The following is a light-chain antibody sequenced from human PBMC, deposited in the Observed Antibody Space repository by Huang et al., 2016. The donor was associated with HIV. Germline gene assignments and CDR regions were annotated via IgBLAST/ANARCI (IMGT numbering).Light chain of an antibody. CDR3: QHYSNWPPLT. J-gene: IGKJ4*01. V-gene: IGKV3-15*01. CDR2: GAS. CDR1: QSIGTN. Sequence: IILTQSPATLSVSPGEGATLSCRASQSIGTNLAWYQQGPGQAPRLLVYGASTRASGVPVRCSGSGSGTQFNLTRRSLQSEEFATYYCQHYSNWPPLTFGGGTKVDI.